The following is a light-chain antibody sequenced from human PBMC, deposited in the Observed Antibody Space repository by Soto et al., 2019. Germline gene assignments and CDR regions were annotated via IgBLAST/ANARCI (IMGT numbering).Light chain of an antibody. CDR1: QCISNY. CDR2: AAS. V-gene: IGKV1-27*01. J-gene: IGKJ2*01. CDR3: QKYNSAPHT. Sequence: DIQMTQSPSSLSASVGDRVTITCRASQCISNYLAWYQQKPGKVPKLLIYAASTLQSGVPSRFSGSGSGTDFTLTIRSLQPEDVATYYCQKYNSAPHTFGQGTKLEIK.